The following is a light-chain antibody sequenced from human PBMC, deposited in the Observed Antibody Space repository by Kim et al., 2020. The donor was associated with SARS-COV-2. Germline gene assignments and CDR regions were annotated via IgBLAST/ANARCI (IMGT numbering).Light chain of an antibody. CDR1: QSVGNS. CDR3: QQRYDWPLT. CDR2: ETS. V-gene: IGKV3-11*01. Sequence: SLSPGERATRSCRASQSVGNSLAWFQQKPGQAPRLLIFETSNRDTGIPARFSGSGSGTGFTLTISSLEPEDFAVYYCQQRYDWPLTFGGGTKV. J-gene: IGKJ4*01.